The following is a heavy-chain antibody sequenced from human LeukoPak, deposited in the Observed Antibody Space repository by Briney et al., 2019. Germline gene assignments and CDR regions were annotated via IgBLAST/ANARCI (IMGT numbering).Heavy chain of an antibody. CDR1: GGSTSSYY. V-gene: IGHV4-59*01. CDR3: ASTRSRAFDI. J-gene: IGHJ3*02. D-gene: IGHD1-26*01. Sequence: SETLSLTCTVSGGSTSSYYWSWIRQPPGKGLEWIGYIYYSGSTNYNPSLKSRVTISVDTSKNQFSLKLSSVTAADTAVYYCASTRSRAFDIWGQGTMVTVSS. CDR2: IYYSGST.